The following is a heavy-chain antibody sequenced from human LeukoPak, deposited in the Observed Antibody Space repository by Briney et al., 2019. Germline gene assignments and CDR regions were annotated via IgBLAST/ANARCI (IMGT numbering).Heavy chain of an antibody. CDR1: GGSISSGDYY. J-gene: IGHJ4*02. CDR2: IYYSGST. Sequence: SETLSLTCTVSGGSISSGDYYWSWIRQPPGKGLEWIGYIYYSGSTYYNPSLKSRVTISVDTSKNQFSLKLSSVTAADTAVYYCARGAATVTTPFDYWGQGTLVTVSS. D-gene: IGHD4-17*01. CDR3: ARGAATVTTPFDY. V-gene: IGHV4-30-4*01.